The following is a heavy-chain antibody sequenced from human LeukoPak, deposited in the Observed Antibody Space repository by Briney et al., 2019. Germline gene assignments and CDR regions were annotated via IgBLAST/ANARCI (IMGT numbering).Heavy chain of an antibody. CDR3: ARGLSNSRRTLLGLDY. CDR1: GGSFSGCY. Sequence: PSETLSLTCAAYGGSFSGCYWSWIRQPPGKGLEWIGEINHSGSTNYNPSLKSRVTISVDTSKNQFPLKLSSVTAADTAVYYCARGLSNSRRTLLGLDYWGQGTLVTVSS. D-gene: IGHD3-16*01. V-gene: IGHV4-34*01. J-gene: IGHJ4*02. CDR2: INHSGST.